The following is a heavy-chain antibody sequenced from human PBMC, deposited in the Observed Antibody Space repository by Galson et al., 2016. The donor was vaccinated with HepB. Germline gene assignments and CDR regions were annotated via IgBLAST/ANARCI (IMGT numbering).Heavy chain of an antibody. CDR1: GYSFTTYW. V-gene: IGHV5-51*01. J-gene: IGHJ4*02. Sequence: QSGAEVKMPGESLKISCKGSGYSFTTYWIAWVRQMPGKGLEWMGIIYPGDSDTRYSPSFQGQVTISADKSITTAYLQWSSLKASDTAMYYCARKTYGSGSYYHLDSWGQGTLVTVSS. D-gene: IGHD3-10*01. CDR2: IYPGDSDT. CDR3: ARKTYGSGSYYHLDS.